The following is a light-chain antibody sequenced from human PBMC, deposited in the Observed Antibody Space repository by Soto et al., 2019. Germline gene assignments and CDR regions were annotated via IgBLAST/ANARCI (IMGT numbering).Light chain of an antibody. Sequence: EIVLTQSPGTLSVSPGERATLSCRASQTISSDYLAWYQQKPGQAPSLLIYGTSSRATGIPDRFGGSGSGTDFTLTISRLEPEDSAIYYCQQYVGWTFGQGTKVEIK. J-gene: IGKJ1*01. V-gene: IGKV3-20*01. CDR2: GTS. CDR3: QQYVGWT. CDR1: QTISSDY.